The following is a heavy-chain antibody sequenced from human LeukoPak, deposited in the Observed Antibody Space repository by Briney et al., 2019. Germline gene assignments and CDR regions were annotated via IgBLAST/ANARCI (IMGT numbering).Heavy chain of an antibody. J-gene: IGHJ4*02. D-gene: IGHD6-19*01. V-gene: IGHV3-23*01. CDR1: GFTFSTFT. CDR3: AKGGGWLYYFDY. Sequence: PGGSLRLSCAASGFTFSTFTMNWVRQAPGRGLEWVSGISGSDSSTYYADSVKGRFTISRDNSRNTLYLQINSLRVEDTAVYCCAKGGGWLYYFDYWGQGTLVTVSS. CDR2: ISGSDSST.